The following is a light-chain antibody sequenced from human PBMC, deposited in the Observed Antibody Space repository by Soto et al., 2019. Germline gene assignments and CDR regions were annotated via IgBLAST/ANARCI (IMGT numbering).Light chain of an antibody. J-gene: IGKJ5*01. CDR3: MQALQPPIT. Sequence: EIVMTQSPLYMSITPGEPTSISCRSSRSLHHPEGYNYLDWYLQKPGQSPQLLIYLGSNRAAGVPDRFSGSVSGTDFALKISRVEVEDVGVYYCMQALQPPITFGQGTRLEIK. CDR1: RSLHHPEGYNY. CDR2: LGS. V-gene: IGKV2-28*01.